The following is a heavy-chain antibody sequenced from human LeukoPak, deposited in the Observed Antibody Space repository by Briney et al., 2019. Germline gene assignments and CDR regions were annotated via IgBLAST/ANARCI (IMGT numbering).Heavy chain of an antibody. CDR3: AKDRWFISIVVVTGDGMDV. J-gene: IGHJ6*02. V-gene: IGHV3-74*01. Sequence: GGSLRLSCAASGFTFSSYWMHWVRQAPGKGLVWVSRINSDGSSTSYADSVKGRFTISRDNSKNTLYLQMNSLRAEDTAVYYCAKDRWFISIVVVTGDGMDVWGQGTTVTVSS. D-gene: IGHD2-15*01. CDR1: GFTFSSYW. CDR2: INSDGSST.